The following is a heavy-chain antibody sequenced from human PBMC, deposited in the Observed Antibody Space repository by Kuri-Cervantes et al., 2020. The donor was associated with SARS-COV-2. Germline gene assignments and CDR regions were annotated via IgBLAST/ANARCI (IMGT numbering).Heavy chain of an antibody. CDR3: ARIDIGAAQDY. Sequence: GGSLRLSCAASGFTFSTYAMSWVRQTPGKGLEWVSIIYSDDSTYYADSVKGRFTISRDNSKNTLYLQMNSLRVEDTALYYCARIDIGAAQDYWGQGTLVTVSS. V-gene: IGHV3-23*03. D-gene: IGHD5-12*01. CDR2: IIYSDDST. CDR1: GFTFSTYA. J-gene: IGHJ4*02.